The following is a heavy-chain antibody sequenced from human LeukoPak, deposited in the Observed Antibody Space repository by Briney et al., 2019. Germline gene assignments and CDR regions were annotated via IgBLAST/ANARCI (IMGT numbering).Heavy chain of an antibody. V-gene: IGHV1-46*01. CDR2: INPSGSSA. J-gene: IGHJ5*02. Sequence: GASVKVSCKASGYSFTSYYMHWVRQAPGQGLEWMGFINPSGSSAAYAQKFQGRLTMTRDMFTSTDYMELISRTSDDTAVYYCARDNSVGETAWWFDPWGQGTLVTVSS. D-gene: IGHD1-26*01. CDR3: ARDNSVGETAWWFDP. CDR1: GYSFTSYY.